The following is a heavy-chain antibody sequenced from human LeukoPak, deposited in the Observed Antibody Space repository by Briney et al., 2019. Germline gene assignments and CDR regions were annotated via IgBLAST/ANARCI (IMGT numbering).Heavy chain of an antibody. J-gene: IGHJ6*02. D-gene: IGHD6-13*01. V-gene: IGHV3-23*01. Sequence: GGSLRLSCAASGFTFSSYAMSWVRQAPGKGLEWASAISGSGGSTYYADSVKGRFTISRDNSKNTLYLQMNSLRAEDTVVYYCAKSTAAGTRPLFYYYYYGMDVWGQGTTVTVSS. CDR2: ISGSGGST. CDR1: GFTFSSYA. CDR3: AKSTAAGTRPLFYYYYYGMDV.